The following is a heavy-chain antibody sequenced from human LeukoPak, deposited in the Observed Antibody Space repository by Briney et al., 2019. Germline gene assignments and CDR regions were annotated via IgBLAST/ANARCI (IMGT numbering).Heavy chain of an antibody. J-gene: IGHJ3*02. V-gene: IGHV1-2*02. D-gene: IGHD5-24*01. CDR3: ARDGMATSFWGI. CDR1: GYTFIGYY. CDR2: TNPNTGGT. Sequence: ASVKVSCKASGYTFIGYYIHWVRQAPGQGHEWMGRTNPNTGGTDYAQKFQGRVTMTRDTSISTAYMELSRLRSDDTAVYYCARDGMATSFWGIWGQGTMVTVSS.